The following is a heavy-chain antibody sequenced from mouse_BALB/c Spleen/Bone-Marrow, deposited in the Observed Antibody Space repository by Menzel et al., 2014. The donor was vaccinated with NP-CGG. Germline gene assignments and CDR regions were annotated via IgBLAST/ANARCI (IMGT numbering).Heavy chain of an antibody. CDR1: GYTFTSYW. CDR3: ARRGYGYGFAY. D-gene: IGHD1-2*01. CDR2: IDPSDSET. J-gene: IGHJ3*01. V-gene: IGHV1-69*02. Sequence: ESGAELVKPGAPVKQSCKASGYTFTSYWMNWVKQRPGRGLEWIGRIDPSDSETHYNQKFKDKATLTVDKSSSTAYIQLSSLTSEDSAVYYCARRGYGYGFAYWGQGTLVTVSA.